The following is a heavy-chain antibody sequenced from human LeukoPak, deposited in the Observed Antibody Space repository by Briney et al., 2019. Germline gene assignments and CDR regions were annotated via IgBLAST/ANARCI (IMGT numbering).Heavy chain of an antibody. Sequence: SQTLSLTCAISGDSVSNNSVAWNWNRQSPSRGREWLGRTYYMSKWYNDYAVSVKSRITINPDTSKTQFSLQLNSVTPEAAAVYYCTRGSYYGSGSLYIPDNWGQGTLVTVTS. D-gene: IGHD3-10*01. V-gene: IGHV6-1*01. CDR2: TYYMSKWYN. CDR3: TRGSYYGSGSLYIPDN. J-gene: IGHJ4*02. CDR1: GDSVSNNSVA.